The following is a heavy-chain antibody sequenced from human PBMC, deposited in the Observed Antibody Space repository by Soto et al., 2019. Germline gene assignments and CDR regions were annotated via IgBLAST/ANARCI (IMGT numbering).Heavy chain of an antibody. CDR3: ARRDYYDSSGYYDY. CDR2: IYYSGST. V-gene: IGHV4-59*08. CDR1: GGSISSYY. D-gene: IGHD3-22*01. Sequence: PSETLSLTCTVSGGSISSYYWSWIRQPPGKGLEWIGYIYYSGSTNYNPSLKSRVTISVDTSKNQFSLKLSSVTAADTAMYYCARRDYYDSSGYYDYWGQGTLVTVSS. J-gene: IGHJ4*02.